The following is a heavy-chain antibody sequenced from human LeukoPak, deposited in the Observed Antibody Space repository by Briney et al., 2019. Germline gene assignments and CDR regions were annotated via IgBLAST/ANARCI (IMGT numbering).Heavy chain of an antibody. Sequence: PGGSLRLSCAASGFTFSSYSMNWVRQAPGKGLEWVSSISSSSYIYYADSVKGRFTISRDNAKNSLYLQMNSLRAEDTAVYYCARAYYSSGSEYFQHWGQGTLVTVSS. CDR1: GFTFSSYS. D-gene: IGHD6-19*01. V-gene: IGHV3-21*04. CDR2: ISSSSYI. J-gene: IGHJ1*01. CDR3: ARAYYSSGSEYFQH.